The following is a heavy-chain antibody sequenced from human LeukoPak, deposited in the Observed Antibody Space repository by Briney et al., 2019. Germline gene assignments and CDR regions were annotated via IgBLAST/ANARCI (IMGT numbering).Heavy chain of an antibody. CDR1: GGSVRSYY. Sequence: PSETLSLTCTVSGGSVRSYYWSWIRQTPGKGLEWIGYIYYPGTTNYNPSLKSRVSFSVDTSKNQFSLNLDSVTAADTATYFCARNQTSYDSWTASHTVSHQAFDVWGQGKLVIVSS. D-gene: IGHD3/OR15-3a*01. CDR2: IYYPGTT. V-gene: IGHV4-59*02. J-gene: IGHJ3*01. CDR3: ARNQTSYDSWTASHTVSHQAFDV.